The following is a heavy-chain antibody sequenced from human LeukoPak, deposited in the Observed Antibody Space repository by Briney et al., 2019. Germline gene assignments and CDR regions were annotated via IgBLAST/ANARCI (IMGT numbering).Heavy chain of an antibody. Sequence: PSETLSLTCTVSGGSISSGDYYWRWIRQPPGKGLEWIGYIYYSGSTYYNPSLKSRVTISVDTSKNQFSLKLSSVTAADTAVYYCATEGYDSSALGYWGQGTLVTVSS. CDR1: GGSISSGDYY. D-gene: IGHD3-22*01. V-gene: IGHV4-30-4*01. J-gene: IGHJ4*02. CDR3: ATEGYDSSALGY. CDR2: IYYSGST.